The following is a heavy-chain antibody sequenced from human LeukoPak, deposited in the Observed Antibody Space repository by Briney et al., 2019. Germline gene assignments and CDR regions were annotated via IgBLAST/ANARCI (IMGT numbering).Heavy chain of an antibody. Sequence: PGGSLRLSCAASGFAFGIYAMSWVRQAPGKGLEWVSCIGSTGGDTYYSDSVKGRFTISRDNSRNTVYLQMNSLRAEDTAVYYCAKQLGYCSDGSCYLPYWGQGTLVTVSS. V-gene: IGHV3-23*01. CDR2: IGSTGGDT. J-gene: IGHJ4*02. CDR1: GFAFGIYA. D-gene: IGHD2-15*01. CDR3: AKQLGYCSDGSCYLPY.